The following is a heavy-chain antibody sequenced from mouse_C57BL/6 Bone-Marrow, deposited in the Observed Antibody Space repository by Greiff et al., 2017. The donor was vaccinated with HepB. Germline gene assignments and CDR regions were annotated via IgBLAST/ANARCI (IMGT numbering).Heavy chain of an antibody. Sequence: VQLQQPGAELVRPGTSVKLSCKASGYTFTSYWMHWVKQRPGQGLEWIGVIDPSDSYTNYNQKFKGKATLTVDTSSSTAYMQLSSLTSEDSAVYYCARGMPYYGSPYFDYWGQGTTLTVSS. J-gene: IGHJ2*01. D-gene: IGHD1-1*01. V-gene: IGHV1-59*01. CDR3: ARGMPYYGSPYFDY. CDR2: IDPSDSYT. CDR1: GYTFTSYW.